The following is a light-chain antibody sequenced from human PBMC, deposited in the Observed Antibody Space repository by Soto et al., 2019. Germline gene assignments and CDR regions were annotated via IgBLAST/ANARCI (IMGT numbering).Light chain of an antibody. CDR3: QQYHKWPIT. Sequence: EIVLTQSPDTLSVSSGERATLSCLASQSVSSYLTWYQQKPGQAPRLLIYGASTRATDIPARFSGSGSGTEFTLTISSLQSEDFAVYYCQQYHKWPITFGQGTRLEI. CDR2: GAS. V-gene: IGKV3-15*01. CDR1: QSVSSY. J-gene: IGKJ5*01.